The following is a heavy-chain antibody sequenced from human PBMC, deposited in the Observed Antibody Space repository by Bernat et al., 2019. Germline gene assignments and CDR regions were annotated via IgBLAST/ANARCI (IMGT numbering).Heavy chain of an antibody. Sequence: EVQLVESGGGLVQPGGSLRLSCAASGFTFSSYWMSWVRQAPGKGLEWVANIKQDGSEKYYVDSVKGRFTISRDDAKNSLYLQMNSLRAEDTAVYYCAVGDDYGDYGCFDYWGQEPWSPSPQ. J-gene: IGHJ4*01. V-gene: IGHV3-7*01. CDR2: IKQDGSEK. D-gene: IGHD4-17*01. CDR3: AVGDDYGDYGCFDY. CDR1: GFTFSSYW.